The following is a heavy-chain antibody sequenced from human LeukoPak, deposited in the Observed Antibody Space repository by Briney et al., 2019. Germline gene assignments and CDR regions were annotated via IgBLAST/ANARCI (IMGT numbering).Heavy chain of an antibody. CDR2: ISYDGNNK. V-gene: IGHV3-30*18. CDR1: GFSFSGYG. J-gene: IGHJ4*02. Sequence: GGSLRLSCVASGFSFSGYGMHWVRQAPGKGLEWVAVISYDGNNKYYTDSVKGRFTISRDNSKNTLYLQMNSLRAEDTAVYYCAKSVASDAYWGQGTLVTVSS. D-gene: IGHD5-12*01. CDR3: AKSVASDAY.